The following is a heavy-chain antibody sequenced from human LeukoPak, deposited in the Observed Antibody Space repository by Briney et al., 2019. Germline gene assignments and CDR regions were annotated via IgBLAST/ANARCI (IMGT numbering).Heavy chain of an antibody. CDR3: AELGITMIGGV. Sequence: HPGGSLRLSCAASGFTFSDYYMSWVRQAPGKGLEWVANINQDGSEKYYVDSVKGRFTISRDNAKNSLYLQMNSLRAEDTAVYYCAELGITMIGGVWGKGTTVTISS. V-gene: IGHV3-7*01. D-gene: IGHD3-10*02. J-gene: IGHJ6*04. CDR2: INQDGSEK. CDR1: GFTFSDYY.